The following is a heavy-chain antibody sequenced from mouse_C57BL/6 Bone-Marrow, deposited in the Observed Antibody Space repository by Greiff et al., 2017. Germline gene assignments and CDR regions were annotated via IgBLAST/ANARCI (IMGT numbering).Heavy chain of an antibody. CDR1: GYTFTSYW. Sequence: VKLQQPGAELVRPGSSVKLSCKASGYTFTSYWMHWVKQRPIQGLEWIGNIDPSDSETHYNQKFKDKATLTVDKSSSTAYMQLSSLTSEDSAVYYRARLDYYGSCFDYWGQGTTLTVSS. CDR2: IDPSDSET. CDR3: ARLDYYGSCFDY. V-gene: IGHV1-52*01. D-gene: IGHD1-1*01. J-gene: IGHJ2*01.